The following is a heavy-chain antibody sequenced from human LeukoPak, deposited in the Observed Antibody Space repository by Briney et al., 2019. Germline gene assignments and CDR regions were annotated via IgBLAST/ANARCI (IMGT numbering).Heavy chain of an antibody. CDR2: IRYDGSNK. CDR3: AKRGGMYPAHYFDY. D-gene: IGHD3-16*01. CDR1: GSTFSSYG. J-gene: IGHJ4*02. V-gene: IGHV3-30*02. Sequence: GGSLRLYCAASGSTFSSYGMHWVRQAPGKGLEWVAFIRYDGSNKYYADSVKGRFTISRDNSKNTLYLQIISLRVEDTAVYYCAKRGGMYPAHYFDYWGQGTLVTVSS.